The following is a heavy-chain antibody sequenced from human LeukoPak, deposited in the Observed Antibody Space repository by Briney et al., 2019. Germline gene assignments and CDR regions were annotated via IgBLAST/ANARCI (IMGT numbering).Heavy chain of an antibody. CDR2: ISAYNGNT. CDR1: GYTFTSYG. D-gene: IGHD1-26*01. J-gene: IGHJ4*02. CDR3: ARELVGALDYFDY. Sequence: ASVKVSCKASGYTFTSYGISWVRQAPGQGLGWMGWISAYNGNTNYAQKLQGRVTMTTDTSTSTAYMELSSLRSEDTAVYYCARELVGALDYFDYWGQGTLVTVSS. V-gene: IGHV1-18*01.